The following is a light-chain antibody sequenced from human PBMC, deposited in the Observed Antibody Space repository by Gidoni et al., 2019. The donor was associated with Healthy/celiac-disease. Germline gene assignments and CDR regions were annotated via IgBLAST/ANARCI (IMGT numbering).Light chain of an antibody. CDR2: GKN. V-gene: IGLV3-19*01. CDR3: NSRDSSGNHLDVV. CDR1: SLRSYY. J-gene: IGLJ2*01. Sequence: SSELTHAPAVLVALGQTVRITCQGDSLRSYYASWYQQKPGPAPVLVIYGKNNRPSGIPDRFSGSCAGNTASLTITGAQAEDEADYYCNSRDSSGNHLDVVFGGGTKLTVL.